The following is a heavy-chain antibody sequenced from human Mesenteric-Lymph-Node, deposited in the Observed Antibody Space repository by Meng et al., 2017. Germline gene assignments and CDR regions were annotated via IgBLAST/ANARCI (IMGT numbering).Heavy chain of an antibody. D-gene: IGHD6-19*01. CDR1: GFNVTSNY. CDR2: ISGSGGST. V-gene: IGHV3-23*04. CDR3: AKGWLQTYYFDY. Sequence: VQLVEAGGGLVQPGGSLRLSCTASGFNVTSNYMSWVRQAPGKGLEWVATISGSGGSTFYPDSRKGRFTISRDNSKNTLYLRMNNLRAEDTAIYYCAKGWLQTYYFDYWGQGTLVTVSS. J-gene: IGHJ4*02.